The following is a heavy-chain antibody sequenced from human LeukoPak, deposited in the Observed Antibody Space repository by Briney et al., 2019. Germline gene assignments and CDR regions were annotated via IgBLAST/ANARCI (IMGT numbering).Heavy chain of an antibody. D-gene: IGHD6-6*01. CDR3: ARGRTAAKIAARGYYYMDV. J-gene: IGHJ6*03. Sequence: SETLSLTCAVYGVGFSGDYWSWIRQPPGKGLEWIVEIKHSGSTNYNPSLKSRVTISVDTSKNQFSLKLSSVTAADTAVYYCARGRTAAKIAARGYYYMDVWGKGTTVTVSS. V-gene: IGHV4-34*01. CDR2: IKHSGST. CDR1: GVGFSGDY.